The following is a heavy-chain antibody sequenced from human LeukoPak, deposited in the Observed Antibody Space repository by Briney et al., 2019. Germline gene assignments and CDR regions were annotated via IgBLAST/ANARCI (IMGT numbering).Heavy chain of an antibody. CDR3: VRDPHGSGSSNSPHDAFDI. CDR2: IKTDGSST. Sequence: GGSLRLSCAASGLTFSTYWMHWVLQGPGNGLVWVSRIKTDGSSTSYADSVKGRFTISRDNAKNTVYLQMSSLRAEDTAVYYCVRDPHGSGSSNSPHDAFDIWGHGTMVTVSS. J-gene: IGHJ3*02. CDR1: GLTFSTYW. V-gene: IGHV3-74*01. D-gene: IGHD3-10*01.